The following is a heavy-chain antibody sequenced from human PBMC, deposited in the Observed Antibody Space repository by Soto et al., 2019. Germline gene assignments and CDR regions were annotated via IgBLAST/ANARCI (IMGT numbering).Heavy chain of an antibody. J-gene: IGHJ6*02. D-gene: IGHD6-19*01. V-gene: IGHV4-34*01. CDR3: ARGRSSGWYSGNYYGMDV. Sequence: SETLSLTCAVYGGSLNGYSWSWIRQPPGKGLEWIGEINHSGSSTYNPSLNSRVTLSIDTSKKQFSLKMTYVTAADTAIYYCARGRSSGWYSGNYYGMDVWGQGTTVTVSS. CDR1: GGSLNGYS. CDR2: INHSGSS.